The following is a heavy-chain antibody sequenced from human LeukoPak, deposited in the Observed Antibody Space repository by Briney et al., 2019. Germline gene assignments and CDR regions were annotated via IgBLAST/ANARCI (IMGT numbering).Heavy chain of an antibody. CDR3: ARIIGTFGTYRYDS. CDR2: VRPDGREQ. CDR1: GFTFNTYW. J-gene: IGHJ4*02. V-gene: IGHV3-7*01. D-gene: IGHD3-16*02. Sequence: PGGSLRLSCSASGFTFNTYWMSWVRQAPGKGLQWVANVRPDGREQRYVDSVKGRFTISRDNAKNLVYLQMNSLRAEDTAVYYCARIIGTFGTYRYDSWGQGTLVSVSS.